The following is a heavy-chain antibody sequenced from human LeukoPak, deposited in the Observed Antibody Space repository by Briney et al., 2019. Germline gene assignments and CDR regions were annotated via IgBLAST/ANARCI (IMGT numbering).Heavy chain of an antibody. J-gene: IGHJ4*02. CDR3: ARQITPDY. D-gene: IGHD2-15*01. CDR2: IYPGDSDT. V-gene: IGHV5-51*01. Sequence: GESLKISCKGSGYTFTSYWIGWVRQMPGKGLEWMGIIYPGDSDTIYSPAFQGQVTISADKSSSTAYLQWGSLKVSDTAIYYCARQITPDYWGQGTLVTVSS. CDR1: GYTFTSYW.